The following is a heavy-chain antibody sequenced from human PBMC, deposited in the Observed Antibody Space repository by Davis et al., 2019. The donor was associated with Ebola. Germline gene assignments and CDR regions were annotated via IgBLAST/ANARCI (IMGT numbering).Heavy chain of an antibody. CDR1: GFTFSSYG. CDR3: AREPDIAARRPSYGMDV. V-gene: IGHV3-33*01. J-gene: IGHJ6*02. D-gene: IGHD6-6*01. CDR2: IWYDGRNE. Sequence: PGGSLRLSCAASGFTFSSYGMHWVRQAPGKGLEWVAVIWYDGRNEYYVDSVKGRFTISRDNSKNTLYLQMNSLRAEDTAVYYCAREPDIAARRPSYGMDVWGQGTTVTVSS.